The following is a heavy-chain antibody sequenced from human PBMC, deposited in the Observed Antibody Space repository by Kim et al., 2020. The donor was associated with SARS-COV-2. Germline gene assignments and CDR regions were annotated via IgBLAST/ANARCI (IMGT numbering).Heavy chain of an antibody. Sequence: SETLSLTCTVSGGSISSSSYYWGWIRQPPGKGLEWIGSIYYSGSTYYNPSLKSRVTISVDTSKNQFSLKLSSVTAADTAVYYCARTVAGTFDYWGQGTLVTVSS. CDR3: ARTVAGTFDY. CDR1: GGSISSSSYY. CDR2: IYYSGST. J-gene: IGHJ4*02. D-gene: IGHD6-19*01. V-gene: IGHV4-39*01.